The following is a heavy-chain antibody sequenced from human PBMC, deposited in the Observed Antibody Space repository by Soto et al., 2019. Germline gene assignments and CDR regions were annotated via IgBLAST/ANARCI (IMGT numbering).Heavy chain of an antibody. CDR3: ERSPRSSTYFDY. CDR2: IYPGDHET. V-gene: IGHV5-51*01. CDR1: GYKISRFL. D-gene: IGHD6-13*01. Sequence: GEAMKLSCHCSGYKISRFLIGCVRQLPGKGLEWMGVIYPGDHETRYSPSFRGKVTISADKSVNTAYLQWITLEASDSAVYFCERSPRSSTYFDYWGQGALGTVA. J-gene: IGHJ4*02.